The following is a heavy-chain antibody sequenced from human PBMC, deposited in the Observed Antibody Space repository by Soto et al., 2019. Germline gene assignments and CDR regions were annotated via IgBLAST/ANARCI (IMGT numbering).Heavy chain of an antibody. CDR3: ERDGYDGSGSPYPAY. CDR1: GGSMSEYF. Sequence: PSETLSLTCSVSGGSMSEYFWSWIRQSPERGLEWIGYVYYLGSTDYNPSLKSRVTISVDTSKRQFSLRLSSVTAADAAIYYCERDGYDGSGSPYPAYWGPGIQVTVSS. D-gene: IGHD3-10*01. V-gene: IGHV4-59*01. CDR2: VYYLGST. J-gene: IGHJ4*02.